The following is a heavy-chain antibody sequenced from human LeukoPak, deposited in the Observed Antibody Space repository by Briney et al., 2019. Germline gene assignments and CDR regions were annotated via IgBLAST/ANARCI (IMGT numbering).Heavy chain of an antibody. CDR3: ARGIDY. J-gene: IGHJ4*02. CDR2: INHSGST. CDR1: GGSFSGYY. Sequence: KPSETLSLTCAVYGGSFSGYYWSWIRQPPGKGLEWIGEINHSGSTNYNPSLKSRVTISVDTSKNQFSLKLSPVTAADTAVYYCARGIDYWGQGTLVTVSS. V-gene: IGHV4-34*01.